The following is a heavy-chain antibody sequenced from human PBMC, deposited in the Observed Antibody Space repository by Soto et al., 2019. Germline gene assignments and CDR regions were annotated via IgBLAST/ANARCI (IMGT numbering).Heavy chain of an antibody. CDR3: AREYESSPTD. Sequence: PSQTLCLTCTVSGGSSSTSSYHWAWIRQPPGKGLEWIASIYYSGSTYYNPSLKSRATISVDTSKNQFSLKLTSVTAADTAVYYCAREYESSPTDWGQGTLVTVSS. CDR1: GGSSSTSSYH. V-gene: IGHV4-39*02. D-gene: IGHD6-13*01. CDR2: IYYSGST. J-gene: IGHJ4*02.